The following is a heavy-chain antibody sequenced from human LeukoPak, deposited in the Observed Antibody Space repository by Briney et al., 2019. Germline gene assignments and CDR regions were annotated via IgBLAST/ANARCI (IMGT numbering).Heavy chain of an antibody. V-gene: IGHV4-59*01. D-gene: IGHD1-26*01. CDR1: GGSISSYY. Sequence: PSETLSLTCTVSGGSISSYYWSWIRQPPGKGLEWIGYIYYSGSTNYNPSLKSRVTISVDTSKNQFSLKLSSVTAADTAVYYCAREAATLSSYFDYWGQGTLVTVSS. CDR2: IYYSGST. J-gene: IGHJ4*02. CDR3: AREAATLSSYFDY.